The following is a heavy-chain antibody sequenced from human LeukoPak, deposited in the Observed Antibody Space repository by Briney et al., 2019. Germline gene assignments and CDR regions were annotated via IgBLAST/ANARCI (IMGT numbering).Heavy chain of an antibody. J-gene: IGHJ3*02. CDR1: GFTFDDYG. CDR3: ASLVPAAATNDAFDI. V-gene: IGHV3-20*04. CDR2: INWNGGST. Sequence: GGSLRLSCAASGFTFDDYGMSWVRQAPGKGLEWVSGINWNGGSTGYADSVKGRFTISRDNAKDSLYLQMNSLRAEDTALYYCASLVPAAATNDAFDIWGQGTMVTVSS. D-gene: IGHD2-2*01.